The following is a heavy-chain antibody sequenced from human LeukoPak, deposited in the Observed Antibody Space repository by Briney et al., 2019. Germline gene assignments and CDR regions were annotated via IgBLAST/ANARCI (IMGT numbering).Heavy chain of an antibody. CDR2: VSNSGATT. D-gene: IGHD5-12*01. V-gene: IGHV3-23*01. J-gene: IGHJ4*02. Sequence: GGSMRLSCAASGFTFSSYAMSWVRQPPGKGLEWVSAVSNSGATTYYADSVKGRFTISRDNSKNTLFLQMNSLRAEDTAVYYCARAHTKYVDVVATNYWGQGTLVTVSS. CDR3: ARAHTKYVDVVATNY. CDR1: GFTFSSYA.